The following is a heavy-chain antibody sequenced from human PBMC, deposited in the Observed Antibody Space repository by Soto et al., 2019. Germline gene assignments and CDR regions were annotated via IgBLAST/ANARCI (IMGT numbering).Heavy chain of an antibody. CDR3: ARKRAAAGIDY. V-gene: IGHV3-30-3*01. J-gene: IGHJ4*02. D-gene: IGHD6-13*01. CDR2: ISYDGSNK. Sequence: QVQLVESGGGVVQPGRSLRLSCAASGFTFSSYAMHWVRQAPGKGLEWVAVISYDGSNKYYADSVKGRFTISRDNSKNTLYLQMNSLRAEDTAVYYCARKRAAAGIDYWGQGTLVTVSS. CDR1: GFTFSSYA.